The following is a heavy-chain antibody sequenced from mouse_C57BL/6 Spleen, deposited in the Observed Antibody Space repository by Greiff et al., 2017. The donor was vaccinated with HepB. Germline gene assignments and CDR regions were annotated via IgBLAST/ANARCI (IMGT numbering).Heavy chain of an antibody. CDR2: ISSGGDYI. J-gene: IGHJ3*01. D-gene: IGHD1-1*01. CDR3: TRDREVVAPFAY. V-gene: IGHV5-9-1*02. Sequence: DVMLVESGEGLVKPGGSLKLSCAASGFTFSSYAMSWVRQTPEKRLEWVAYISSGGDYIYYADTVKGRFTISRDNARTTLYLQMSSLKSEDTAMYYCTRDREVVAPFAYWGQGTLVTVSA. CDR1: GFTFSSYA.